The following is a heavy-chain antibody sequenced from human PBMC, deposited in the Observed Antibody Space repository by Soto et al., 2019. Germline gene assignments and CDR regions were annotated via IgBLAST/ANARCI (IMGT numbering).Heavy chain of an antibody. Sequence: GASVKVSCKASGYTFTSYGISWVRQAPGQGLEWMGWISAYNGNTNYAQKLQGRVTMTTDTSTSTAYMELRSLRSDDTAVYYCARESWRQPIAAAGTRVDYWGQGTLVTVSS. CDR2: ISAYNGNT. D-gene: IGHD6-13*01. V-gene: IGHV1-18*01. J-gene: IGHJ4*02. CDR1: GYTFTSYG. CDR3: ARESWRQPIAAAGTRVDY.